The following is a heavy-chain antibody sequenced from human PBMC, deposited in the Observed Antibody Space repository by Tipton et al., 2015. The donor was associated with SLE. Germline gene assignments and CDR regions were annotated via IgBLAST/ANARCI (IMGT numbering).Heavy chain of an antibody. CDR3: ARERDCGSDCFGSYYYYMDV. J-gene: IGHJ6*03. Sequence: TLSLTCTVSGGSISSGDYFWSWIRPHPGKGLEWIGYIFYTGSTYYNPSLKSRLTISVDTSKNEFSLALSSVTAADTAMYFCARERDCGSDCFGSYYYYMDVWGKGTTVIVSS. V-gene: IGHV4-31*03. D-gene: IGHD2-21*01. CDR2: IFYTGST. CDR1: GGSISSGDYF.